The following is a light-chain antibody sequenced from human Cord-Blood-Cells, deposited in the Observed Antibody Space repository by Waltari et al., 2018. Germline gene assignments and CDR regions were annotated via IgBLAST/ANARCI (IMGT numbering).Light chain of an antibody. V-gene: IGKV3-11*01. J-gene: IGKJ4*01. CDR1: QSVSSY. CDR2: DAS. CDR3: QQRSNWPLT. Sequence: ELVLTQSPATLSLSPGERATLSCRACQSVSSYLAWYQQKPGQAPRLLIYDASNRATGIPARFSGSGSGTDFTLTISSLEPEDFAVYYCQQRSNWPLTFGGGTKVEIK.